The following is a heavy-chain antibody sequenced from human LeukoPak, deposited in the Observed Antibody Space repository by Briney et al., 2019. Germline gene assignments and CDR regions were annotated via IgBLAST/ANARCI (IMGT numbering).Heavy chain of an antibody. D-gene: IGHD2-15*01. V-gene: IGHV3-30*02. Sequence: GGSLRLSCAASGFTFSTYGMHWVRQAPGKGLEWVAFIRYDGGSKYYADSVKGRFTISRDNSKNTLYLQMNSLRAEDTAVYYCAKSHTVQWRYICFDYWGQGTLVTVSS. CDR2: IRYDGGSK. CDR1: GFTFSTYG. CDR3: AKSHTVQWRYICFDY. J-gene: IGHJ4*02.